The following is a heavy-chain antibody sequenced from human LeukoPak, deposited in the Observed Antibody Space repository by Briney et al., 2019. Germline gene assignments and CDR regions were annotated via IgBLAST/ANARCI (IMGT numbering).Heavy chain of an antibody. CDR1: GYTFTSYG. CDR2: INPNSGGT. Sequence: ASVKVSCKASGYTFTSYGISWVRQAPGQGLEWMGWINPNSGGTNYAQKFQGRVTMTRDTSISTAYMELSRLRSDDTAVYYCARGPDTAMAYDAFDIWGQGTMVTVSS. J-gene: IGHJ3*02. V-gene: IGHV1-2*02. D-gene: IGHD5-18*01. CDR3: ARGPDTAMAYDAFDI.